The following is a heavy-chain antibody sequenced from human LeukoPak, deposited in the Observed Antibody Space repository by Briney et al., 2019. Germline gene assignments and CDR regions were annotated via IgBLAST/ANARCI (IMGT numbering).Heavy chain of an antibody. Sequence: PSETLSLTCTVSGDSINHYYWAWIRQPPGKGLEWIAYMQASGGTNSNPSLKSRVTMSLDTAQNQLSLKLSSVTAADSAVYFCARVYGWYAVHHWGRGTLVTVSS. CDR2: MQASGGT. J-gene: IGHJ5*02. CDR1: GDSINHYY. V-gene: IGHV4-4*09. CDR3: ARVYGWYAVHH. D-gene: IGHD6-19*01.